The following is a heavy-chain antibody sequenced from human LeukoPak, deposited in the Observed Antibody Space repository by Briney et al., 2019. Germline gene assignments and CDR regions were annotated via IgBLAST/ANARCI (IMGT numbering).Heavy chain of an antibody. CDR3: ARDLGSSSSPDY. J-gene: IGHJ4*02. CDR1: GFTFSSYS. CDR2: INSSSSYI. V-gene: IGHV3-21*01. Sequence: GGSLRLSCAASGFTFSSYSMNWVRQAPGKGLEWVSSINSSSSYIYYADSVKGRFTISRDNAKNSQYLQMNSLRAEDTAVYYCARDLGSSSSPDYWGQGTLVTVSS. D-gene: IGHD6-13*01.